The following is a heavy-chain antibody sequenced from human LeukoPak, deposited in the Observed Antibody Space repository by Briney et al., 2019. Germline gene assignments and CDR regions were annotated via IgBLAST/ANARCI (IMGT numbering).Heavy chain of an antibody. CDR2: ISSSSSYI. V-gene: IGHV3-21*01. CDR3: ARGHAHRDIVVVVAAAGWFDP. Sequence: PGGSLRLSCAASGFTFSSYSMNWVRQAPGKGLEWVSSISSSSSYIYYADSVKGRFTISRDNAKNSLYLQMNSLRAEDTAVYYCARGHAHRDIVVVVAAAGWFDPWGQGTLVTVSS. J-gene: IGHJ5*02. D-gene: IGHD2-15*01. CDR1: GFTFSSYS.